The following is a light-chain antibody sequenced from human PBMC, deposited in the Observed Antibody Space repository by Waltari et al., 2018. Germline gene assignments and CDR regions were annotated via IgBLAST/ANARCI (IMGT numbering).Light chain of an antibody. Sequence: QSALTQPASVSGSPGQSLTIPCTGTNSDVGNYDFVSWYQQCPCKAPQLIIYDVNKRPSGLSNRFSGSKSGNTASLTISGLQAEDEAVYYCSSYTTYGTFVIFGGGTKLTVL. CDR3: SSYTTYGTFVI. CDR1: NSDVGNYDF. CDR2: DVN. V-gene: IGLV2-14*03. J-gene: IGLJ2*01.